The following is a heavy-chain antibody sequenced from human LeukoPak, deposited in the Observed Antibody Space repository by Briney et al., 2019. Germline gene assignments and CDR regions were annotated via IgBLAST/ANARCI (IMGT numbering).Heavy chain of an antibody. J-gene: IGHJ4*02. V-gene: IGHV3-11*01. CDR2: ISRCGSTI. CDR3: ARAGVAAAGTTDY. D-gene: IGHD6-13*01. Sequence: PGGPLRLSYAACGFTLSYYYKSWLRPAPEKRREWVSYISRCGSTIYYTDSVKCRFTISRNNANNSLYLQMNSLRAEDTAVYYCARAGVAAAGTTDYWGRGTLVTVS. CDR1: GFTLSYYY.